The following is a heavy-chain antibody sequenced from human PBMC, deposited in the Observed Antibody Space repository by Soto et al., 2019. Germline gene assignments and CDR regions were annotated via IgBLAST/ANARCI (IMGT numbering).Heavy chain of an antibody. V-gene: IGHV3-48*02. Sequence: EVQVVESGGGLVQPGGSLRLSCAASGFTFSSNSMNWVRQAPGKGLEWISYISSSSSTIYADSVKGRFTITRDNAKSSLYLQMNSLRDADTAVYYCARVIWSGHLTSDLWGQGTLVTVSS. J-gene: IGHJ5*02. CDR3: ARVIWSGHLTSDL. CDR1: GFTFSSNS. D-gene: IGHD3-3*01. CDR2: ISSSSSTI.